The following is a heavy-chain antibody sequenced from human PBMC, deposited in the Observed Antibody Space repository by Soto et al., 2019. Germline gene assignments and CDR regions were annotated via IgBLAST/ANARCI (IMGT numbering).Heavy chain of an antibody. CDR2: ISSSSSYT. J-gene: IGHJ4*02. D-gene: IGHD3-9*01. Sequence: QVQLVESGGGLVKPGGSLRLSCAASGFTFSDYYMSWIRQAPGKGLEWVSYISSSSSYTNYADSVKGRFTISRDNAKNSLYLQMNSLRAEDTDVYYCARGYEAVLTGYYGYWGQGTLVTVSS. V-gene: IGHV3-11*05. CDR3: ARGYEAVLTGYYGY. CDR1: GFTFSDYY.